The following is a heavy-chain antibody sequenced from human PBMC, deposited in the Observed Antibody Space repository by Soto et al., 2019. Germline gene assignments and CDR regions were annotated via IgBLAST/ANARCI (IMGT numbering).Heavy chain of an antibody. V-gene: IGHV1-18*01. J-gene: IGHJ4*02. CDR2: ISAYNGNT. CDR1: GYTFTSYG. CDR3: ARVDMYGDSDTIDY. Sequence: GASVKVYCKASGYTFTSYGISWVRQAPGQGLEWMGWISAYNGNTNYAQKLQGRVTMTTDTSTSTAYMELRSLRSDDTAVYYCARVDMYGDSDTIDYWGQGTLVTFSS. D-gene: IGHD4-17*01.